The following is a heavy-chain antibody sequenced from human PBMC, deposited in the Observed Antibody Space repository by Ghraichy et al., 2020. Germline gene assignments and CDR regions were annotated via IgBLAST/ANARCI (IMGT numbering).Heavy chain of an antibody. D-gene: IGHD2-15*01. CDR1: GDSVSSNSAA. Sequence: SETLSLTCSISGDSVSSNSAAWNWIRQSPSRGLEWLGRTYYRSMWYYDYAVSVKSRITINPDTSKNQCSLQLNSVTPEDTAVYYCARDRCSGDSCSHAFDVWGQGTMVTVSS. J-gene: IGHJ3*01. CDR3: ARDRCSGDSCSHAFDV. CDR2: TYYRSMWYY. V-gene: IGHV6-1*01.